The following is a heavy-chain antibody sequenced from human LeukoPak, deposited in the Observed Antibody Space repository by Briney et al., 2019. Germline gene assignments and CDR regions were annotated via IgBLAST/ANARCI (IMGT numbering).Heavy chain of an antibody. Sequence: PGGSLRLSCAASGFTFSSYEMNWVRQAPGKGLEWVSYISSSGSTIYYADSVKGRFTISRDNAKNSPYLQMNSLRAEDTAVYYCARDRAVRGVYPNYYYGMDVWGKGTTVTVSS. V-gene: IGHV3-48*03. CDR2: ISSSGSTI. J-gene: IGHJ6*04. D-gene: IGHD3-10*01. CDR1: GFTFSSYE. CDR3: ARDRAVRGVYPNYYYGMDV.